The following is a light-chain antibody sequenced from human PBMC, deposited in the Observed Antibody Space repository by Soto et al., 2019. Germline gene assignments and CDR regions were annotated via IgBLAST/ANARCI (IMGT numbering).Light chain of an antibody. CDR1: QSLLHSNGYNY. V-gene: IGKV2-28*01. J-gene: IGKJ2*02. CDR3: MQALRGGT. CDR2: LGS. Sequence: DIVMTQSPLSLPVTPGEPASISCRSSQSLLHSNGYNYLDWYLQKPGQSPQLLIYLGSNRASGVPDRFSGSGSGTDFTLKISRVEAEDVGVYYCMQALRGGTFGQGTTLEIK.